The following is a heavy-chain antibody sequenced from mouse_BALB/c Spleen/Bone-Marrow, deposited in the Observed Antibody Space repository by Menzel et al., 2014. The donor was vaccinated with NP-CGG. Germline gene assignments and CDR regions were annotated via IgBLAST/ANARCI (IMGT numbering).Heavy chain of an antibody. D-gene: IGHD2-1*01. V-gene: IGHV5-17*02. CDR1: GFTFSSFG. CDR3: ARGDYGNQYFFDY. J-gene: IGHJ2*01. Sequence: EVHLVESGGDLVQPGGSRKLSCAASGFTFSSFGMHWVRQAPEKGLEWVAYISSGSGTIYYADTVKGRFTISRDNPKNTLFLQMTSLRSEDTAMYYCARGDYGNQYFFDYWGQGTTLTVSS. CDR2: ISSGSGTI.